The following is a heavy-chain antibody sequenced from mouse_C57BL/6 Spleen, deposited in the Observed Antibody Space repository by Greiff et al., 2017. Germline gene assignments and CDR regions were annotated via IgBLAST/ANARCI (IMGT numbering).Heavy chain of an antibody. Sequence: EVQLVESGGGLVQPGGSMKLSCVASGFTFSNYWMNWVRQSPEKGLEWVAQIRLKSDNYATHYAESVKGRFTISRDDSKSSVYLQMNNLRAEDTGIYYCTGRRTSYYFDYWGQGTTLTVSS. V-gene: IGHV6-3*01. J-gene: IGHJ2*01. CDR3: TGRRTSYYFDY. CDR2: IRLKSDNYAT. CDR1: GFTFSNYW.